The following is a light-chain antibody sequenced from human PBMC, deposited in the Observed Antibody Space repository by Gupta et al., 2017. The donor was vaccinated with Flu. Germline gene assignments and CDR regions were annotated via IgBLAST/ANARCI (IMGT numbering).Light chain of an antibody. V-gene: IGKV1-5*03. CDR1: QSISSW. CDR3: QQYNS. Sequence: ILLTQSPSTLSASVGDRVTITCRANQSISSWLAWYQQKPGKAPTLLIYKASSLESGVRSRFSGSGSGTEFTRTISSLEPDDCETYDSQQYNSFGGGTKVEIK. J-gene: IGKJ4*01. CDR2: KAS.